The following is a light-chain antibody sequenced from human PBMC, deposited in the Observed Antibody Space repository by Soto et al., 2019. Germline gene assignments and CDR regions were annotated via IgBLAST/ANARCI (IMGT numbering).Light chain of an antibody. CDR1: ESISNN. J-gene: IGKJ1*01. Sequence: EIVMTQSPATLSVSPGERATLSCRAGESISNNLAWYQHKPGQAPRLLIYRAATRAAGVPARFSGRGAGTDFTLTISSLQDEDFGVYNCHHYKNWPGTCGRGTKVDIK. V-gene: IGKV3-15*01. CDR2: RAA. CDR3: HHYKNWPGT.